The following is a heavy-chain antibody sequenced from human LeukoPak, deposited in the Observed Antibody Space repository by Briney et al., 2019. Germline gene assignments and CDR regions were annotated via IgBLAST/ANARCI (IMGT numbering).Heavy chain of an antibody. CDR3: ARDQIAAAGTTQLDY. J-gene: IGHJ4*02. V-gene: IGHV3-74*01. D-gene: IGHD6-13*01. CDR2: INSDGSST. CDR1: GFTFSSYW. Sequence: GGSLRLSCAASGFTFSSYWMHWVRQAPGKGLVWVSRINSDGSSTSYADSVKGRFTISRDNAKNTLYLQMNSLRAEDTAVYYCARDQIAAAGTTQLDYWGQGTLVTVSS.